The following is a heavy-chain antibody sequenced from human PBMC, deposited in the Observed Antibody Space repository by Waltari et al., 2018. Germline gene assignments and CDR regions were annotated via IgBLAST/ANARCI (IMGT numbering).Heavy chain of an antibody. D-gene: IGHD5-12*01. J-gene: IGHJ4*02. Sequence: QVQLVQSGAEVKKPGASVKVSCKASGYTFTGYYMHWVRQAPGQGLEWMGRINPNSGGTNYAQKVQGRVTMTRDTSISTAYMELSRLRSDDTAVYYCARRRVVATIEGLDYWGQGTLVTVSS. CDR2: INPNSGGT. V-gene: IGHV1-2*06. CDR3: ARRRVVATIEGLDY. CDR1: GYTFTGYY.